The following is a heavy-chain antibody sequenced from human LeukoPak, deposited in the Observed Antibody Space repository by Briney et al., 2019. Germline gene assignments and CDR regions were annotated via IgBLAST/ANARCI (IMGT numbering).Heavy chain of an antibody. D-gene: IGHD6-13*01. V-gene: IGHV1-69*04. CDR2: IIPILGIA. CDR3: ATERVSIAAAGKGPFDY. Sequence: SVTVSCKASGGTFSSYAISWVRQAPGQGLEWMGRIIPILGIANYAQKFQGRVTITADKSTSTAYMELSSLRSDDTAVYYCATERVSIAAAGKGPFDYWGQGTLVTVSS. CDR1: GGTFSSYA. J-gene: IGHJ4*02.